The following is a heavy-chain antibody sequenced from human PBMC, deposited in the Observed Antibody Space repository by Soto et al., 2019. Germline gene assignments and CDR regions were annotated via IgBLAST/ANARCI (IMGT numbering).Heavy chain of an antibody. CDR2: IYYSGST. CDR1: GGYVSSGSYY. D-gene: IGHD1-26*01. Sequence: SETLSLTCTVSGGYVSSGSYYWSWIRQPPGKGLEWIGYIYYSGSTNYNPSLKSRVTISVDTSKNQFSLKLSSVTAADTAVYYCARGRAVGATPNYYYYGMDVWGQGTTVTVSS. CDR3: ARGRAVGATPNYYYYGMDV. J-gene: IGHJ6*02. V-gene: IGHV4-61*01.